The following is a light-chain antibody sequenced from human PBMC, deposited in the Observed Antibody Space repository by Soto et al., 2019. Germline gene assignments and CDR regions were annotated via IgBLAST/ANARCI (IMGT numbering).Light chain of an antibody. CDR3: CSYVGSSPFRV. V-gene: IGLV2-23*01. CDR2: EGS. Sequence: QSALTQPAAVSGSPGQSITISCTGTSSDVGSYYLVSWYQQHPGKAPKLMIYEGSKRPSGVSNRFSGSKSGSTASLTISGIQAEDEADYSCCSYVGSSPFRVFGTGTKVTVL. CDR1: SSDVGSYYL. J-gene: IGLJ1*01.